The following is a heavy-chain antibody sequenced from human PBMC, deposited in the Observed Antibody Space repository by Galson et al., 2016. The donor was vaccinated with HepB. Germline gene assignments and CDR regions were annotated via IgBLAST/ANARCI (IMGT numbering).Heavy chain of an antibody. CDR1: GDSNKVHY. CDR2: VHSSGSS. V-gene: IGHV4-59*11. J-gene: IGHJ2*01. CDR3: ARGTLSCTGNSCFYQYFDL. Sequence: EILSLTCTVSGDSNKVHYRSWIRQPPGKGLEWIGYVHSSGSSFYNPSLRGRVTISVDTSKNHFSLKLDSVTAADTAVYYCARGTLSCTGNSCFYQYFDLWGRGILVSVSS. D-gene: IGHD5-18*01.